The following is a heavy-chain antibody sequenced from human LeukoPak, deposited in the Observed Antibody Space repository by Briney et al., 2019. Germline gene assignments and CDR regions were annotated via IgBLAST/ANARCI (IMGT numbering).Heavy chain of an antibody. D-gene: IGHD3-22*01. CDR2: IYYSGST. V-gene: IGHV4-39*01. CDR1: GGSISSSSYY. Sequence: SETLSLTCTVSGGSISSSSYYWGWIRQPPGKGLEWIGSIYYSGSTYYNPSLKSRVTISVDTSKNQFSLKLRSATAADTAVYYCARVVQSTDSSGFYLPEYFQHWGQGTLVTVSS. J-gene: IGHJ1*01. CDR3: ARVVQSTDSSGFYLPEYFQH.